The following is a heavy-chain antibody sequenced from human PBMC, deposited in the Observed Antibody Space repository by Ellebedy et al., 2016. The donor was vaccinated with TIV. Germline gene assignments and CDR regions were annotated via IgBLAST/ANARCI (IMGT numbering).Heavy chain of an antibody. Sequence: GGSLRLXXTASGFSFSSYAITWVRQAPGKGLEWVSAISAHGGSTYYADSVKGRFTISRDNAKNTLYLQMNSLRAEDTALYYCARPLHQGLRGASYGMDVWGQGTTVIVSS. D-gene: IGHD2-2*01. CDR2: ISAHGGST. J-gene: IGHJ6*02. CDR3: ARPLHQGLRGASYGMDV. V-gene: IGHV3-23*01. CDR1: GFSFSSYA.